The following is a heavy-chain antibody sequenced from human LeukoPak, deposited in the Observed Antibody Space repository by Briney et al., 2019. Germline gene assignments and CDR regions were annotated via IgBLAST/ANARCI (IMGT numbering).Heavy chain of an antibody. Sequence: GASVKVSCKXSGYTFTSYGISWVRQSPGQGLEWMGWISAYNGATNYAQKLQGRVTMTTDTSANTAYMELRSLTSDDTAVYYSARSPSSSGWYADYWGLGTLVTVSS. CDR1: GYTFTSYG. J-gene: IGHJ4*02. D-gene: IGHD6-19*01. CDR3: ARSPSSSGWYADY. CDR2: ISAYNGAT. V-gene: IGHV1-18*01.